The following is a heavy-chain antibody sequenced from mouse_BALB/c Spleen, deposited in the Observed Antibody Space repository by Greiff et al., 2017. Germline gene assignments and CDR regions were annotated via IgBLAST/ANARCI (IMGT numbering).Heavy chain of an antibody. CDR2: IDPSDSYT. V-gene: IGHV1-69*02. D-gene: IGHD2-2*01. CDR1: GYTFTSYW. Sequence: QVQLQQPGAELVKPGASVKLSCKASGYTFTSYWMHWVKQRPGQGLEWIGEIDPSDSYTNYNQKFKGKATLTVDKSSSTAYMQLSSLTSEDSAVYDWARGGGYDRGFAYWGQGTLVTVSA. CDR3: ARGGGYDRGFAY. J-gene: IGHJ3*01.